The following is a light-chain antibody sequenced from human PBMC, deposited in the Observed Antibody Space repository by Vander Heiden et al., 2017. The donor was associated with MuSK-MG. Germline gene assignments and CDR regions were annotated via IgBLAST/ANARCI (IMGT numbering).Light chain of an antibody. CDR2: GAS. V-gene: IGKV3-11*01. J-gene: IGKJ4*01. CDR1: QSVSSY. Sequence: LLTQSPATLSLSPGARATLSCRASQSVSSYLAWYQQKPGQAPRLLISGASNRATGIPARFSGSGSGTDFTLTISSLEPEDFAVYYCQQRSNWPLTFGGGTKVEIK. CDR3: QQRSNWPLT.